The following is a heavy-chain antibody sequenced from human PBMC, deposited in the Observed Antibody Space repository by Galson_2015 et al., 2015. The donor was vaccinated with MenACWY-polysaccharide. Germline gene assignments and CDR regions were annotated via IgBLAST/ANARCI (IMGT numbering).Heavy chain of an antibody. CDR3: AREVATTGPPRFDY. CDR2: ISTYNGNT. V-gene: IGHV1-18*01. CDR1: GYTFTSYG. Sequence: SVKVSCKASGYTFTSYGINWVRQAPGQGLEWMGWISTYNGNTNYVQKFQGRVTMTTDTSTSTAYMELRSLRSDDTALYYCAREVATTGPPRFDYWGQGTLVTVSS. J-gene: IGHJ4*02. D-gene: IGHD6-13*01.